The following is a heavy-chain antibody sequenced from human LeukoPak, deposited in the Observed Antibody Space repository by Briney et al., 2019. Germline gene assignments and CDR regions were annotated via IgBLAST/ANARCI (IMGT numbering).Heavy chain of an antibody. J-gene: IGHJ4*02. CDR2: INHSGST. V-gene: IGHV4-34*01. Sequence: SETLSLTCAVYGGSFSGYYWSWIRQPPGKGLEWIGGINHSGSTNYNPSLKSRVTISVDTSKNQFSLKLSSVTAADTAVYYCARGEGHDYGDFYYIHWGQGTLVTVSS. CDR1: GGSFSGYY. CDR3: ARGEGHDYGDFYYIH. D-gene: IGHD4-17*01.